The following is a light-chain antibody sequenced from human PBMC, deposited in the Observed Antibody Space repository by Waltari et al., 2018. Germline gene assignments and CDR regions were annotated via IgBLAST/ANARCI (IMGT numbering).Light chain of an antibody. J-gene: IGLJ1*01. CDR3: QAWDSSTASYV. CDR2: QDS. CDR1: KLGDKY. V-gene: IGLV3-1*01. Sequence: SYELTQPPSVSVSPGQTASITCSGDKLGDKYACWYQQKPGQSPVLVIYQDSKRPSGCPGRFSGSNPGNTATLTISGTQAMDEADDYCQAWDSSTASYVFGTGTKVTVL.